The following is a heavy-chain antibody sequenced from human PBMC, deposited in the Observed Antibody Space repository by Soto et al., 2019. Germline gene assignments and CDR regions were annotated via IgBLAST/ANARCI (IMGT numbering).Heavy chain of an antibody. D-gene: IGHD4-17*01. CDR2: SRDKTNRYST. Sequence: EVQVVESGGGLVQPGGSLRLSCAASGFIFSDHYIDWVRQAPGKGLEWIGRSRDKTNRYSTEYAASVKGRFSISRDDSKNSLYLQMNSLKTEDTAVYYCARYVGIYGGSDYWGQGTLVTVSS. CDR3: ARYVGIYGGSDY. J-gene: IGHJ4*02. CDR1: GFIFSDHY. V-gene: IGHV3-72*01.